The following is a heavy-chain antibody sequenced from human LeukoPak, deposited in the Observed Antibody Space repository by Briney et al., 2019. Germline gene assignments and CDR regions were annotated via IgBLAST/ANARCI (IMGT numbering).Heavy chain of an antibody. CDR3: AKGDGSGWYYFDY. D-gene: IGHD6-19*01. CDR2: ISGDGGTT. Sequence: PGGSLRLSCAASGFTFDYYAMHWVRQAPGKGLEWVSLISGDGGTTYYADSVKGRFTISRDSSKTSLYLQMNSLRSEDTALYYCAKGDGSGWYYFDYWGQGTLVIVSS. J-gene: IGHJ4*02. CDR1: GFTFDYYA. V-gene: IGHV3-43*02.